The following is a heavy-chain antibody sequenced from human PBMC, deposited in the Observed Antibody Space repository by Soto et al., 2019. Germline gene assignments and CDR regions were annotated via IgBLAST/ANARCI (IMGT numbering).Heavy chain of an antibody. V-gene: IGHV4-34*01. D-gene: IGHD3-3*02. CDR3: VRRGRTSNGDWFDL. J-gene: IGHJ5*02. CDR2: INHSGST. CDR1: GGSFSGYY. Sequence: LSLTCDVYGGSFSGYYWTWIRQPPGKGLEWIGGINHSGSTNYNPSLTSPVTISIDTSKNQFSLSLRSVTAADTAVYFCVRRGRTSNGDWFDLWGQGILVTVSS.